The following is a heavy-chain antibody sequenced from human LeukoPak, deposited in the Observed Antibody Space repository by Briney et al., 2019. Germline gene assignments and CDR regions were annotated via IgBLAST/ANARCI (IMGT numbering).Heavy chain of an antibody. D-gene: IGHD3-10*01. CDR2: IYHSGST. CDR3: ARSRYYYGSGSYDY. Sequence: SETLSLTCTVSGYSIRSGYYWGWIRQPPGKGLEWIGSIYHSGSTYYNPSLKSRVTISVDTSKNQFSLKLSSVTAADTAVYYCARSRYYYGSGSYDYWGQGTLVTVSS. V-gene: IGHV4-38-2*02. J-gene: IGHJ4*02. CDR1: GYSIRSGYY.